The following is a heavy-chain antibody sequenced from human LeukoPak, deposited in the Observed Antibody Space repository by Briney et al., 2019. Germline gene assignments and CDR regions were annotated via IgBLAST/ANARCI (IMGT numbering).Heavy chain of an antibody. Sequence: PGRSLRLPCAASGFTFSSYGIHWVRQAPGKGLEWVAVVWYDGSEKYYADSVKGRFTISRDNSKNTLYLQMNSLRAEDTAIYYCARDRGDPDYYFDQWGQGTLVTVSS. J-gene: IGHJ4*02. CDR1: GFTFSSYG. V-gene: IGHV3-33*01. D-gene: IGHD7-27*01. CDR2: VWYDGSEK. CDR3: ARDRGDPDYYFDQ.